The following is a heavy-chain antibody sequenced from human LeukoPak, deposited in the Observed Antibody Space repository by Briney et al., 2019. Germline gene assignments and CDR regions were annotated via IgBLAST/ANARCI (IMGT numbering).Heavy chain of an antibody. V-gene: IGHV4-59*01. Sequence: PETLSLTCTISGGSISSSYWSWIRQPPGKGLEWIGYIYYSGTTNYNPSLKSRVTISIDTSKNQFSLKLSSVTAADTAVYYCARDTPENHAFDIWGQGTMVTVSS. J-gene: IGHJ3*02. CDR2: IYYSGTT. CDR3: ARDTPENHAFDI. CDR1: GGSISSSY.